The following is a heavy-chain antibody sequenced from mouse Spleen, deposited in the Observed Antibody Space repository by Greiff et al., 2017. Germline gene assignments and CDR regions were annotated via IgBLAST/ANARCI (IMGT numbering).Heavy chain of an antibody. CDR1: GFNIKNTY. J-gene: IGHJ3*01. CDR2: IDPANGNT. CDR3: AFTNRDPAWFAY. V-gene: IGHV14-3*01. D-gene: IGHD1-1*01. Sequence: VQLKESVAELVRPGASVKLSCTASGFNIKNTYMHWVKQRPEQGLEWIGRIDPANGNTKYAPKFQGKATITADTSSNTAYLQLSSLTSEDTAIYYCAFTNRDPAWFAYWGQGTLVTVSA.